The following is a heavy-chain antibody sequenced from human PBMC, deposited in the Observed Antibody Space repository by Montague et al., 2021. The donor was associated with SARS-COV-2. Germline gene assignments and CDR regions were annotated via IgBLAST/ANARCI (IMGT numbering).Heavy chain of an antibody. J-gene: IGHJ3*02. V-gene: IGHV4-61*01. D-gene: IGHD3-22*01. CDR1: GDSISSLHYY. Sequence: SETLSLTCTVSGDSISSLHYYWSWIRQPPGKGLEWIGYIYYSGSTNYNPSLKSRVTISVDTSKNQFSLKLSSVTAADTAVYYCARGGYYDYAFDIGGQGTMVTVSS. CDR3: ARGGYYDYAFDI. CDR2: IYYSGST.